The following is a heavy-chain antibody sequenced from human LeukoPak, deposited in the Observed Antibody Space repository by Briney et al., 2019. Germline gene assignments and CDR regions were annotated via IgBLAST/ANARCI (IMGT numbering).Heavy chain of an antibody. J-gene: IGHJ4*02. D-gene: IGHD3-3*01. Sequence: PSETLSLTCAVYGGSFSGYYWSWIRQPPGKGLEWIGEINHSGSTNYNPSLKSRVTISVDTSKNQFSLKLSSVTAADTAVYYCARRGYYDFWSGYQYPFDYWGQGTLVTVSS. V-gene: IGHV4-34*01. CDR2: INHSGST. CDR3: ARRGYYDFWSGYQYPFDY. CDR1: GGSFSGYY.